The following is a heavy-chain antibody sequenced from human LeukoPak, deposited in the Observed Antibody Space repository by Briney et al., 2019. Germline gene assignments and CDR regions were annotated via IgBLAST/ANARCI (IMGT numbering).Heavy chain of an antibody. CDR2: ISAYNGNT. CDR3: ARDVFSVRPYYFDY. J-gene: IGHJ4*02. D-gene: IGHD1-26*01. Sequence: ASVKVSCKASGYTFTSYGISWVRQAPGQGLEWMGWISAYNGNTNYAQKLQGRATMTTDTSTSTASMELRSLRSDDTAVYYCARDVFSVRPYYFDYWGQGTLVTVSS. V-gene: IGHV1-18*01. CDR1: GYTFTSYG.